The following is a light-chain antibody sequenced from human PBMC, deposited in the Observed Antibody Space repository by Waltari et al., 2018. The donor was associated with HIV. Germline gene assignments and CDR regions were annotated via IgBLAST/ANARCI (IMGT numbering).Light chain of an antibody. CDR1: QSVLSSSNNQNY. Sequence: DIVMTQSPDSLAVSLGEMATISCNSSQSVLSSSNNQNYLTWYQQKPGQPPKLIMYWASTRKSGVPDRFSGSGSGTDFTLTISSLQAEDVAVYYCQQFYSSPPTFGGGTKVEIK. CDR2: WAS. J-gene: IGKJ4*01. CDR3: QQFYSSPPT. V-gene: IGKV4-1*01.